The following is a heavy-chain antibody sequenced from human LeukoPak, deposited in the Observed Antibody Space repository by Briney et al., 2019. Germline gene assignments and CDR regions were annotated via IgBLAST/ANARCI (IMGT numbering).Heavy chain of an antibody. CDR2: IYYGGTN. CDR3: AYGSNSAADH. Sequence: KPSETLSLTCTVSGGSITSSNYYWGWIRQPPGKGLEWIGTIYYGGTNYYNPSLKSRVTISVDTSKNQFSLNLNSVTAADTAVYYCAYGSNSAADHWGQGTLVTVSS. D-gene: IGHD4-23*01. CDR1: GGSITSSNYY. V-gene: IGHV4-39*01. J-gene: IGHJ4*02.